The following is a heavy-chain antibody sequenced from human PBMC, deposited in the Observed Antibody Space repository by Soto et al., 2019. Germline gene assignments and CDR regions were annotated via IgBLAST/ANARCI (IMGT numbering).Heavy chain of an antibody. CDR2: IIPIFGTA. CDR1: GGTFSSYA. J-gene: IGHJ4*02. D-gene: IGHD1-1*01. Sequence: GGPVKVSCKASGGTFSSYAISWVRQAPGQGLEWMGGIIPIFGTANYAQKFQGRVTITADESTSTAYMELSSLRSEDTAVYYCAREVEYGRVHWGQGTLVTVSS. V-gene: IGHV1-69*13. CDR3: AREVEYGRVH.